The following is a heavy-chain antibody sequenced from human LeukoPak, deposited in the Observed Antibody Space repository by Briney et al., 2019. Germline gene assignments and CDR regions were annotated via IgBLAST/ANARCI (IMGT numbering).Heavy chain of an antibody. CDR3: RFGDFNDY. J-gene: IGHJ4*02. Sequence: PGGSLRLSCAASGFTFSTYRMHWVRQAPGKGLEWVSCITSSSSSMSYADSVEGRFTISRDNAKNSLYLQMNSLSAEDTAVYYCRFGDFNDYWGQGTLVTVSS. V-gene: IGHV3-21*01. D-gene: IGHD3-10*01. CDR1: GFTFSTYR. CDR2: ITSSSSSM.